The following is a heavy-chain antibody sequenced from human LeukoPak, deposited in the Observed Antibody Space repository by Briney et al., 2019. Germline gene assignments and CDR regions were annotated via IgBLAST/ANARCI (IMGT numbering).Heavy chain of an antibody. Sequence: PGGSLRLSCAASGFTFSSYGMHWVRQAPGKGLEWVAVISYDRSKTYHADSVKGRFTISSDNSKNTLYLQMNSLRAEDTAVYYCARGDYYGSRGDYWGQGTLVTVSS. CDR2: ISYDRSKT. V-gene: IGHV3-30*03. J-gene: IGHJ4*02. CDR1: GFTFSSYG. CDR3: ARGDYYGSRGDY. D-gene: IGHD3-10*01.